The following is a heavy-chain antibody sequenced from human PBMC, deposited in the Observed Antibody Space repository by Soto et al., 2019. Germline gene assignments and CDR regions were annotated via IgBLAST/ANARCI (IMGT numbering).Heavy chain of an antibody. D-gene: IGHD1-26*01. V-gene: IGHV1-8*01. CDR1: GYTLTSYD. CDR2: MNPTNGNT. Sequence: QVQLVQSGAEVKKPAASVKVSCKASGYTLTSYDIDWVRQATGQGLEWMGWMNPTNGNTGYAQKFQGTVTTTRNTSRSTAYMEVSSLRSQDTAVYYCARGGREKWAQFEGGYWGQGTLVTVSS. CDR3: ARGGREKWAQFEGGY. J-gene: IGHJ4*02.